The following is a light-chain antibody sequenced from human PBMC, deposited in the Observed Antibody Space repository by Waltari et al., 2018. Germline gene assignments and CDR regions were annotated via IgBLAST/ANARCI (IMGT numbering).Light chain of an antibody. Sequence: SVLTPPPSSSGNPRQRVPLPCSACGLNIRSNTGNGFQRVPGAAPKLRIYSNNQWPSGVPDRFSGSKSGTSASLAISGLQSEDEADYYCAAWDDSLNGYVFGTGTKVTVL. CDR1: GLNIRSNT. V-gene: IGLV1-44*01. CDR2: SNN. CDR3: AAWDDSLNGYV. J-gene: IGLJ1*01.